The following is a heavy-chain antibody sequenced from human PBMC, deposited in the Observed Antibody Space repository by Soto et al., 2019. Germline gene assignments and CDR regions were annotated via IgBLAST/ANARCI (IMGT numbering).Heavy chain of an antibody. CDR3: ASSPRGYCSSTSCRELGNYYGMDV. V-gene: IGHV5-10-1*01. CDR2: IDPIDSYT. CDR1: GYSFSSYW. Sequence: PGESLKISCQGSGYSFSSYWITWVRQMPGKGLEWMGRIDPIDSYTSYSPSFQGHVTISADKSISTAYLQWSSLKASDTAMYYCASSPRGYCSSTSCRELGNYYGMDVWGQGTTVTVSS. J-gene: IGHJ6*02. D-gene: IGHD2-2*01.